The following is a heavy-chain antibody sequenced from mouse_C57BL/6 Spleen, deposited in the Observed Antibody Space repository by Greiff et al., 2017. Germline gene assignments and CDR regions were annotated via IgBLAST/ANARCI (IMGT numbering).Heavy chain of an antibody. CDR3: ARKYYGDYFDY. V-gene: IGHV1-69*01. CDR2: IDPSDSYT. Sequence: VQLQQSGAELVMPGASVKLSCKASGYTFTSYWMHWVKQRPGQGLEWIGEIDPSDSYTNYNQKFKGKSTLTVDKSSSTAYMQLSSLTSEDSAVYYCARKYYGDYFDYWGQGTTLTVSS. CDR1: GYTFTSYW. J-gene: IGHJ2*01. D-gene: IGHD1-1*01.